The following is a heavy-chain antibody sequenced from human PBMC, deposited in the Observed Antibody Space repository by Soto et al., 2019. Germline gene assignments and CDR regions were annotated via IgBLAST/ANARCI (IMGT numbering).Heavy chain of an antibody. CDR1: GGSISSTNW. Sequence: PSETLSLTCAVSGGSISSTNWWSWVRQPPGKGLEWIGEIYHSGNTNYNPSLKSRVTISVDKSKNQFSLKLTSVTAADTAVYYCVRDLGSMVREVMLDRWFDLWGQGTLVTVSS. CDR3: VRDLGSMVREVMLDRWFDL. CDR2: IYHSGNT. D-gene: IGHD3-10*01. V-gene: IGHV4-4*02. J-gene: IGHJ5*02.